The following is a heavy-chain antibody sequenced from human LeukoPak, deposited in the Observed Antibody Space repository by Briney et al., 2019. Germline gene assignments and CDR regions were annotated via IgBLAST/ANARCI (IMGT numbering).Heavy chain of an antibody. Sequence: VASVTVSCTASGGTFSSYAISWVRQAPGQGLEWMGGIIPIFGTANYAQKFQGRVTITTDESTSTAYMELSSLRSEDTAVYYCARADTASQYYYYMDVWGKGTTVTVSS. CDR1: GGTFSSYA. V-gene: IGHV1-69*05. CDR2: IIPIFGTA. CDR3: ARADTASQYYYYMDV. D-gene: IGHD5-18*01. J-gene: IGHJ6*03.